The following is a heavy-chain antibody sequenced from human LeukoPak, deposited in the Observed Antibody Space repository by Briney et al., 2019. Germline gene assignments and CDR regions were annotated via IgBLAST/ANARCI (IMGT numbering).Heavy chain of an antibody. CDR2: ISAYNGNT. CDR3: ARGRGYSGYIVSDY. CDR1: GYTFTNYD. D-gene: IGHD5-12*01. J-gene: IGHJ4*02. V-gene: IGHV1-18*01. Sequence: GASVKVSCKASGYTFTNYDISWVRQAPGQGLEWIGWISAYNGNTNSAQKLQGRVTMTTDTSTSTAYMDLRSLRSDDTAVYYCARGRGYSGYIVSDYWGQGTLVTVSS.